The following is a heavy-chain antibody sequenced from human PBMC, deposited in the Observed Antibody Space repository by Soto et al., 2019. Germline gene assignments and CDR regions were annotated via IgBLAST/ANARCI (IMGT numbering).Heavy chain of an antibody. Sequence: QVQLVESGGGVVQPGRSLRLSCAASGFTFSSFGMHWVRQAPGKGLEWVAVISYDGSNKYYADSVKGRFTISRDNSKNTLYLKMNSLRAEDTAVFYCAKPTVPCGRTAVAGPFDNWGQGTLVTVSS. CDR2: ISYDGSNK. J-gene: IGHJ4*02. V-gene: IGHV3-30*18. CDR3: AKPTVPCGRTAVAGPFDN. CDR1: GFTFSSFG. D-gene: IGHD6-19*01.